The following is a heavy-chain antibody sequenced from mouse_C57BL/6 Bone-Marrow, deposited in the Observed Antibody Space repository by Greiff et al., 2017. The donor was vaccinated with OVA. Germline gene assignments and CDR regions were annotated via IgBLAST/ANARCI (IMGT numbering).Heavy chain of an antibody. J-gene: IGHJ2*01. D-gene: IGHD2-1*01. V-gene: IGHV1-80*01. CDR3: ARSVYYGNRFDY. CDR2: IYPGDGDT. CDR1: GYAFSSYW. Sequence: VQLQQSGAELVKPGASVKISCKASGYAFSSYWMNWVKQRPGKGLEWIGQIYPGDGDTNYNGQFMGKATLTAYKSSSTAYMQLSSLTSEDSAVYFCARSVYYGNRFDYWGQGTTLTVSS.